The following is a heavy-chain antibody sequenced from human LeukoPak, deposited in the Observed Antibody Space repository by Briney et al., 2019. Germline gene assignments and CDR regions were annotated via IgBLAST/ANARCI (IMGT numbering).Heavy chain of an antibody. J-gene: IGHJ4*02. CDR3: ARVGSTTDY. D-gene: IGHD2/OR15-2a*01. V-gene: IGHV3-74*01. CDR1: GFIFSNYW. CDR2: INSDGSNT. Sequence: PGGSLRLSCAASGFIFSNYWIHWVRQAPGKGLVWVSRINSDGSNTIYADSVKGRFTISRDNAKNTLYLQMNSLRAEDTAVYYCARVGSTTDYWGQGTPVTVSS.